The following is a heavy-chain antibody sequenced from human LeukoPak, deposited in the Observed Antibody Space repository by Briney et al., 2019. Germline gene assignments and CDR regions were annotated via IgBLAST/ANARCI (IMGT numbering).Heavy chain of an antibody. Sequence: PSEILSLTCTVPVRSIRISDDYWGWIRQPPGKGLDWIGSIYDSGSTYYNPSLKSRVTITVDTSKNQFSLKLNSVTAADTAVYYCARHYGPWGQGTLVTVSS. CDR1: VRSIRISDDY. CDR2: IYDSGST. D-gene: IGHD3-10*01. V-gene: IGHV4-39*01. CDR3: ARHYGP. J-gene: IGHJ5*02.